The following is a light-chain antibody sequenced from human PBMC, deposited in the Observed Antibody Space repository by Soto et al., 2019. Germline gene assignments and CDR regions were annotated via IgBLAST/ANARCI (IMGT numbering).Light chain of an antibody. V-gene: IGLV2-14*03. Sequence: QSALTQPASVSGSPGQSITISCTGTSSDVGGYNYVSWYQQHPGKAPKLVIYDVSNRPSGVSNRFSGSKSGDTASLTIYGLQAEDEAVYYCSSYTSSTSYVFGTGTKLTVL. CDR2: DVS. CDR1: SSDVGGYNY. CDR3: SSYTSSTSYV. J-gene: IGLJ1*01.